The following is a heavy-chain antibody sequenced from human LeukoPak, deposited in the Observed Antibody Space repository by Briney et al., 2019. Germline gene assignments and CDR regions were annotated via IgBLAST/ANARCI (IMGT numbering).Heavy chain of an antibody. D-gene: IGHD2-2*01. CDR2: ISNSGDST. CDR1: GLTFSSYA. V-gene: IGHV3-23*01. Sequence: GGSLRLSCAASGLTFSSYAMSGVRQAPGKGLEWVSIISNSGDSTYYADSVKGRFTISRDNSKNTLYLQMNSLRAEDTAAYYCAKGHNAVVPSTRYFDSWGQGTLVTVSS. J-gene: IGHJ4*02. CDR3: AKGHNAVVPSTRYFDS.